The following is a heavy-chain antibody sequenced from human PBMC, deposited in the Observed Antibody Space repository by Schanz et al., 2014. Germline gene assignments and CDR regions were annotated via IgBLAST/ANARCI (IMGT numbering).Heavy chain of an antibody. Sequence: QVQLVESGGGVVQPGRSLRLSCAASGFTFSSYGMHWVRQAPGKGLEWVAVISYDGKNEDYADSVKGRFSISRDNSQNTLYLQMDSLRPEDTAVYFCAKEKEEVATDGSCFDYWGQGTLVTVSS. J-gene: IGHJ4*02. V-gene: IGHV3-30*18. CDR2: ISYDGKNE. CDR3: AKEKEEVATDGSCFDY. D-gene: IGHD6-13*01. CDR1: GFTFSSYG.